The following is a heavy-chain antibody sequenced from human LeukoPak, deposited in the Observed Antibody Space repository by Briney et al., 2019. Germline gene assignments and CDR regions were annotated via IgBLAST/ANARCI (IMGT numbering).Heavy chain of an antibody. CDR1: GFTFTSYA. CDR3: ATLSVAAGDWDDDF. V-gene: IGHV3-23*01. D-gene: IGHD6-13*01. J-gene: IGHJ4*02. CDR2: ISITGGST. Sequence: PGGSLRLSCAASGFTFTSYAMSWVRQAPGKGLEWVSGISITGGSTYYTDSVKGRFTISRDNSKNTLYLQMNSLRVEDTAVYYCATLSVAAGDWDDDFWGQGTLLTVSS.